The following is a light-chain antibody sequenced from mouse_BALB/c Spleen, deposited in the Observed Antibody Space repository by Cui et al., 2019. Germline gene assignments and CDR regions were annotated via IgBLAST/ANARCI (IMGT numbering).Light chain of an antibody. CDR3: QQWSSNPLT. V-gene: IGKV4-68*01. Sequence: QIVLTQSPALMSESPGEKVTMTCSASSSVSYMYWYQQKPRSSPKPWIYLTSNLASGVPARFSGSGYGTSYSLTISSMEAEDAATYYCQQWSSNPLTFGAGTKAGAET. J-gene: IGKJ5*01. CDR2: LTS. CDR1: SSVSY.